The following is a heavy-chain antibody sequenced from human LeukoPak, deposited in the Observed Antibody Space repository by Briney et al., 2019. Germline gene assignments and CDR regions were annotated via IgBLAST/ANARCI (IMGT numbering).Heavy chain of an antibody. Sequence: PSETLSLTCTVSGGSVRSTDYYWGWIRQPPGKGLEWIGSIYYSGSTYYNPSLKSRVTISVDTSKNQFSLKLSSVTAADTAVYYCARDVYACSNGVCYRDRFDYWGQGTLVIVSS. V-gene: IGHV4-39*07. D-gene: IGHD2-8*01. CDR2: IYYSGST. CDR1: GGSVRSTDYY. CDR3: ARDVYACSNGVCYRDRFDY. J-gene: IGHJ4*02.